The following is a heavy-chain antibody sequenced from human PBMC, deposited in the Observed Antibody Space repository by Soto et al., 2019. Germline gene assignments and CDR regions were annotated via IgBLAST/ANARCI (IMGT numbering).Heavy chain of an antibody. D-gene: IGHD2-15*01. J-gene: IGHJ5*02. CDR2: INHSGST. CDR3: ARGRFVYSWFDP. V-gene: IGHV4-34*01. CDR1: GGSFSGYY. Sequence: SETLSLTCTVYGGSFSGYYWSWIRQPPGKGLEWIGEINHSGSTNYNPSLKSRVTISVDTSKNQFSLKLSSVTAADTAVYYCARGRFVYSWFDPWGQGTLVTVSS.